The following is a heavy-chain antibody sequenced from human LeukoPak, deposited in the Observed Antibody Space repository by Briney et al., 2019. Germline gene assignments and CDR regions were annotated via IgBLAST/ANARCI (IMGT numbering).Heavy chain of an antibody. Sequence: GGSLRLSCAASGFSVSSNYMSWVRQAPGKGLEWVSILYIGGSTDYSNSVKGRFTISSDTSLNTVYLQMNSLRTEDTAIYYCSRSRTSTVGATFDYWGQGTLVAVPS. CDR3: SRSRTSTVGATFDY. CDR2: LYIGGST. V-gene: IGHV3-66*02. D-gene: IGHD1-26*01. J-gene: IGHJ4*02. CDR1: GFSVSSNY.